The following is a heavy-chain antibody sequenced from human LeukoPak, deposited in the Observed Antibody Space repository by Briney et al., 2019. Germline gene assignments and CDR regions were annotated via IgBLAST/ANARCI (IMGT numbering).Heavy chain of an antibody. CDR3: ARDPSDYYYYMDV. V-gene: IGHV1-2*02. Sequence: ASVKASCKASGYTFTGYYMHWVRQAPGQGLEWMGWINPNSGGTNYAQKFQGRVTMTRDTSISTAYMELSRLRSDDTAVYYCARDPSDYYYYMDVWGKGTTVTVSS. CDR2: INPNSGGT. CDR1: GYTFTGYY. J-gene: IGHJ6*03.